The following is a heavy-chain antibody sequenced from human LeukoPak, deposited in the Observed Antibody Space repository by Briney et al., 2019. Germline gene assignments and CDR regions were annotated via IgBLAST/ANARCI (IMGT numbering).Heavy chain of an antibody. CDR2: INSDGSST. CDR3: AREAVAGTIGLFDY. CDR1: GSMFRNYW. J-gene: IGHJ4*02. Sequence: GGSLRLSCVVSGSMFRNYWMSWLRQAPGKGLVWVSRINSDGSSTSYADSVKGRFTISRDNAKNTLYLQMNSLRAEDTAVYYCAREAVAGTIGLFDYWGQGTLVTVSS. D-gene: IGHD6-19*01. V-gene: IGHV3-74*01.